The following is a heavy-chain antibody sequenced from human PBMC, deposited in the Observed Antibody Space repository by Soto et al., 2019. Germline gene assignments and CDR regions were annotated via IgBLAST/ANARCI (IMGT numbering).Heavy chain of an antibody. D-gene: IGHD2-15*01. V-gene: IGHV4-31*03. CDR3: ARGGPVSVSPAWQLLGYFDY. CDR1: GVSISRGAYF. Sequence: QVHLQESGPGQVRPSQTLSLSCSVSGVSISRGAYFWTWIRQFPGKGLEWIAYISYTGATYYNPSLKSRVTILEDTSKNQFSLKLISVTSADTAVYYCARGGPVSVSPAWQLLGYFDYWGQGTLVTVSS. J-gene: IGHJ4*02. CDR2: ISYTGAT.